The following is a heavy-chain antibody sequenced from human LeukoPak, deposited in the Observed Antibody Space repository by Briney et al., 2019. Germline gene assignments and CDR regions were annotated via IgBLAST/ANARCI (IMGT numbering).Heavy chain of an antibody. D-gene: IGHD5-18*01. CDR2: IYYSGST. Sequence: SETLSLTCTVSGGSISSSSYYWGWIRQPPGKGLEWIGSIYYSGSTYYNPSLKSRVTISVDTSKNQFSLKLSSVTAADTVVYYCARLHQSGYSYGPDYWGQGTLVTVSS. CDR3: ARLHQSGYSYGPDY. CDR1: GGSISSSSYY. V-gene: IGHV4-39*01. J-gene: IGHJ4*02.